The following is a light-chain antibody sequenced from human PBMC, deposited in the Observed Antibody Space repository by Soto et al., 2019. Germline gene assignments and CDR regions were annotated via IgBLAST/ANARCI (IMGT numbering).Light chain of an antibody. V-gene: IGLV8-61*01. Sequence: QTVVTQEPSFSVSPGGTVTLTCGLSSGSVSTSYYPSWYQQTPGQAPRTLIYSTNTRSSGVPDRFSGSILGNKAALTITGAQAVDESDYYCVLYMGSVVFGGGTKLTVL. CDR2: STN. J-gene: IGLJ2*01. CDR3: VLYMGSVV. CDR1: SGSVSTSYY.